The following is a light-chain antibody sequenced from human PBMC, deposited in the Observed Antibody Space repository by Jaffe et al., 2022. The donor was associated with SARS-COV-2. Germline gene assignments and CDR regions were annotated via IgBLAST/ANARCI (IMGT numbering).Light chain of an antibody. CDR3: QSYDSSLNSYV. CDR2: DNT. Sequence: QSVLTQPPSVSGAPGQRVTISCTGSSSNIGAGYDVHWYQHLPGTAPKLLISDNTNRPSGVPDRFSGSKSDTSASLAITGLQTEDEADYYCQSYDSSLNSYVFGTATTVTVL. CDR1: SSNIGAGYD. V-gene: IGLV1-40*01. J-gene: IGLJ1*01.